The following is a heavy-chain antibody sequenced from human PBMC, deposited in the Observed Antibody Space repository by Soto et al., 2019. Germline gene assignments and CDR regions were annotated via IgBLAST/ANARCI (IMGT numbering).Heavy chain of an antibody. Sequence: SVKVSCKASGGTFSTYTITLVRQAPGQGLEWMGRIIPIIGIINYAQKFQGRVTISADKFTDTAYMELTGLRSDDTAVYYCAGDPDSHYNDSHASSYPWGQGTLVTVSS. CDR1: GGTFSTYT. J-gene: IGHJ5*02. V-gene: IGHV1-69*04. CDR3: AGDPDSHYNDSHASSYP. CDR2: IIPIIGII. D-gene: IGHD4-4*01.